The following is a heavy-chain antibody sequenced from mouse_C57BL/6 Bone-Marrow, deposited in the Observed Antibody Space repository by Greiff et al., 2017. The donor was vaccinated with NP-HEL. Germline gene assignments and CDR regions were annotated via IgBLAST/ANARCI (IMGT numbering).Heavy chain of an antibody. Sequence: VQLQQSGAELVKPGASVKLSCKASGYTFTSYWMHWVKQRPGQGLEWIGYINPSSGYTKYNQKFKAKATLTADKSSSTAYMQLSSLTYEDSAVSYCARLGGYYPYWYFDVWDRGTTITVSS. D-gene: IGHD2-3*01. CDR3: ARLGGYYPYWYFDV. CDR1: GYTFTSYW. V-gene: IGHV1-7*01. CDR2: INPSSGYT. J-gene: IGHJ1*03.